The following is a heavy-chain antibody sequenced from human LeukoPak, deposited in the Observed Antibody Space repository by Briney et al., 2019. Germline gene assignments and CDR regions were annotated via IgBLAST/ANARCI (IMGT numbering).Heavy chain of an antibody. CDR1: GGSFSGYY. J-gene: IGHJ6*03. D-gene: IGHD3-22*01. CDR3: ARARPFHYDKRWGSSSRRYYYMDV. V-gene: IGHV4-34*01. CDR2: INHSGST. Sequence: SETLSLTCAVYGGSFSGYYWSWIRQPPGKGLEWIGEINHSGSTNYNPSLKSRVTISVDTSKNQFSLKLSSVTAADTAVYYCARARPFHYDKRWGSSSRRYYYMDVWGKGTTVTVSS.